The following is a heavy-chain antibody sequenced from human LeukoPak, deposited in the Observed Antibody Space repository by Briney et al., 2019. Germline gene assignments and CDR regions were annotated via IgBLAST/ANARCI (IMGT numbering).Heavy chain of an antibody. Sequence: PSETLSLTCTVSGGSISSYYWSWIRQPPGKGLEWIGYIYYSGSTNYNPSLKSRATISVDTSKNQFSLKLSSVTAADTAVYYCAREAVAAPGAFDIWGQGTMVTVSS. V-gene: IGHV4-59*01. CDR3: AREAVAAPGAFDI. D-gene: IGHD6-19*01. CDR1: GGSISSYY. CDR2: IYYSGST. J-gene: IGHJ3*02.